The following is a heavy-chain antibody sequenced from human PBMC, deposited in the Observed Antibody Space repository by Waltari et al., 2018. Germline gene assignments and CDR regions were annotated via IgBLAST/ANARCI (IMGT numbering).Heavy chain of an antibody. CDR3: AREGSSSWYDY. V-gene: IGHV3-21*01. Sequence: EVQLVESGGDLVQPGGSLRLSCAASGFTFSSYSMNWVRQAPGKGLEWVASISSSSSYIYYADSVKGRFTISRDNAKNSLYLQMNSLRAEDTAVYYCAREGSSSWYDYWGQGTLVTVSS. CDR1: GFTFSSYS. J-gene: IGHJ4*02. D-gene: IGHD6-13*01. CDR2: ISSSSSYI.